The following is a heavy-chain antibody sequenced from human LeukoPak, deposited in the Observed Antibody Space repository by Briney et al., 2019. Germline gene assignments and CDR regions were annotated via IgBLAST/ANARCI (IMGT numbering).Heavy chain of an antibody. Sequence: GGSLRLSCAASGFTFSYDCMNWVRQAPGKGLEWVSYISSSSSTIYYADSVKGRFTISRDNAKNSLYLQMNSLRDEDTAVYYCARDRGSYGDYPPRWGQGTLVTVSS. CDR3: ARDRGSYGDYPPR. J-gene: IGHJ4*02. CDR1: GFTFSYDC. CDR2: ISSSSSTI. D-gene: IGHD4-17*01. V-gene: IGHV3-48*02.